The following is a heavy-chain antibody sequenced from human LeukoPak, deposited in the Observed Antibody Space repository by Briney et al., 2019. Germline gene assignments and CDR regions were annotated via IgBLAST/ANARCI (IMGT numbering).Heavy chain of an antibody. Sequence: ASVKVSCKVSGYTLTELSMHWVRQAPGKGLEWMGSFDPEDGETIYAQKFQGRVTMTEDTSTDTAYMELSSLRSEDTAVYYCATGKKQWLDRKWDFWGQGTLVTVSS. D-gene: IGHD6-19*01. CDR3: ATGKKQWLDRKWDF. J-gene: IGHJ4*02. CDR2: FDPEDGET. V-gene: IGHV1-24*01. CDR1: GYTLTELS.